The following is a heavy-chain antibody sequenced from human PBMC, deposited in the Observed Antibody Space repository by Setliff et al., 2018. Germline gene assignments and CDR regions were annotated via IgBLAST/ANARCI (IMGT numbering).Heavy chain of an antibody. CDR3: ARDRVYYGMDV. CDR2: ISSSSSYI. J-gene: IGHJ6*02. V-gene: IGHV3-21*01. CDR1: VFTFSSYS. Sequence: PGGSLRLSCAASVFTFSSYSMNWVRQAPGKGLEWVSPISSSSSYIYYADSVKGRFTISRDNAKNSLYLQMNSLGAEDTAVYYCARDRVYYGMDVWGQGTTVTVSS. D-gene: IGHD3-10*01.